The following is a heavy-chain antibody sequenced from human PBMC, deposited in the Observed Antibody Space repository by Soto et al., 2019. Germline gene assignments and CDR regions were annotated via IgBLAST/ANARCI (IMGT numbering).Heavy chain of an antibody. V-gene: IGHV3-33*01. D-gene: IGHD1-20*01. J-gene: IGHJ4*02. CDR3: ARVGITGTTFRGFDY. Sequence: QVQLVESGGGVVQPGRSLRLSCAASGFTFSIYGMHWVRQAPGKGLEWVALIWLDGSNKYYADSVKGRSTTSRDNSKNTLYLQMNSLRAEDTAVYSCARVGITGTTFRGFDYWGQGTLVTVSS. CDR1: GFTFSIYG. CDR2: IWLDGSNK.